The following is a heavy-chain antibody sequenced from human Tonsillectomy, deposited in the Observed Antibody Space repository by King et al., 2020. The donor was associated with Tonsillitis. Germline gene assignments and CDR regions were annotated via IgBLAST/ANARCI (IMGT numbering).Heavy chain of an antibody. D-gene: IGHD1-26*01. CDR1: GFTFSSYA. CDR3: VKDRASTGRSGAFDI. Sequence: VQLVESGGGLVQPGGSLRLSCSASGFTFSSYAMHWVRQAPGKGLEYVSAIGSNGGSAYYADSVKGRFTISRDNSKNTLYLQMSSLRAEDTAVYYSVKDRASTGRSGAFDIWGQGTMVTVSS. J-gene: IGHJ3*02. V-gene: IGHV3-64D*06. CDR2: IGSNGGSA.